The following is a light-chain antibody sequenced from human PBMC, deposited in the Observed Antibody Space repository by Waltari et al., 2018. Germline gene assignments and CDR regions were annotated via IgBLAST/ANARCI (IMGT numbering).Light chain of an antibody. Sequence: DIVMTQSPDSLAVSLGERATINCQSSQSVLYSTNNKNYLVWYQQKPGQPPKLLIYWASTRESGVPDRFSGSGSGTDFTLTISSLQAEDVAVYYCQQYYSIPWTFGQGTKVEIK. CDR2: WAS. J-gene: IGKJ1*01. CDR3: QQYYSIPWT. CDR1: QSVLYSTNNKNY. V-gene: IGKV4-1*01.